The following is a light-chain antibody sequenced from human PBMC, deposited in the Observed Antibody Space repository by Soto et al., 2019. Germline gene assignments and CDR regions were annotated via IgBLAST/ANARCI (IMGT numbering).Light chain of an antibody. Sequence: DIQMTQSPSTLSVSVGDRLTVTWRASQTISSWLSWYQQKPGKAPKLLIYKASTLKSGVPSRFSGSGSGTEFTLTISSLQPDDFATYYCQHYNSYSEAFGQGTKVDIK. CDR1: QTISSW. CDR2: KAS. J-gene: IGKJ1*01. CDR3: QHYNSYSEA. V-gene: IGKV1-5*03.